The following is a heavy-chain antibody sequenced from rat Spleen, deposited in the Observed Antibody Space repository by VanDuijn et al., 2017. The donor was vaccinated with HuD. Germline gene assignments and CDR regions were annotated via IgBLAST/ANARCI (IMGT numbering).Heavy chain of an antibody. CDR1: GFTFSDYY. Sequence: EVQLVESGGGLVQPGRSLKLSCAASGFTFSDYYMAWVRQAPTKGLEWVATISYDGSSTYYRDSVKGRFTISRDNAKSTLYLQMDSLRSEDTATYYCARHDYSSYYFDYWGQGVMVTVSS. D-gene: IGHD1-8*01. J-gene: IGHJ2*01. V-gene: IGHV5-7*01. CDR3: ARHDYSSYYFDY. CDR2: ISYDGSST.